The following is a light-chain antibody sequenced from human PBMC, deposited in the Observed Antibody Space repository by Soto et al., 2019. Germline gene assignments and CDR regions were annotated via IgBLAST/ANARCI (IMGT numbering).Light chain of an antibody. J-gene: IGKJ1*01. Sequence: EIVMTQSPLSLPVTPGEPASISCRSSQSLLHSNGYDSLDWYLQKPGQSPQLLIYLGSNRASGVPARFSGSGSGTDFTLKISRVEADDVGLYYCMQALQSPPTFGQGTKVEIK. CDR1: QSLLHSNGYDS. V-gene: IGKV2-28*01. CDR2: LGS. CDR3: MQALQSPPT.